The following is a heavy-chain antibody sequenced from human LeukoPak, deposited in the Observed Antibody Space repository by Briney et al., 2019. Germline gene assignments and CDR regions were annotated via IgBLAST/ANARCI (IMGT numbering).Heavy chain of an antibody. J-gene: IGHJ4*02. D-gene: IGHD6-19*01. V-gene: IGHV1-69*05. CDR1: GGTFSSYA. CDR3: ARASSGYSSGMKPSDY. Sequence: SVKVSCKASGGTFSSYAISWVRQAPGQGLEWMGGIIPIFGTANYAQKFQGRVTITTDESTSTAYMELSSLRSEDTAVYYCARASSGYSSGMKPSDYWGQGTLVTVSS. CDR2: IIPIFGTA.